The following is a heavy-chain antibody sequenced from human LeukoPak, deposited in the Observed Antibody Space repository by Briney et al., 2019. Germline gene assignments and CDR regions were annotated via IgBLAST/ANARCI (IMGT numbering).Heavy chain of an antibody. D-gene: IGHD2-2*01. V-gene: IGHV1-46*01. Sequence: ASVKVSCKASGGTFSSYAISWVRQAPGQGLEWMGIINPSAGSTTYAQKFQGRVTMTRDTSTSTVYMELSSLRSEDTAVYYCAREICRSTTCYYYYFGMDVWGQGTTVTVSS. CDR3: AREICRSTTCYYYYFGMDV. J-gene: IGHJ6*02. CDR2: INPSAGST. CDR1: GGTFSSYA.